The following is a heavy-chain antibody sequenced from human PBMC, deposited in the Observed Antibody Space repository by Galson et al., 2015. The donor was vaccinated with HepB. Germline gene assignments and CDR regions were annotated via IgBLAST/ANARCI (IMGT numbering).Heavy chain of an antibody. Sequence: QSGAEVKEPGESPRISCKGSGYSFSNYWINWVRQMPGKGLEWMGRIDPFDSYINYSPSFQGHVTISVDRSISTAYLQWSSLTASDTAIYYCTRHAGSSAGRYFYYGMDVWGQGTTVTVSS. CDR3: TRHAGSSAGRYFYYGMDV. D-gene: IGHD6-6*01. CDR2: IDPFDSYI. J-gene: IGHJ6*02. CDR1: GYSFSNYW. V-gene: IGHV5-10-1*01.